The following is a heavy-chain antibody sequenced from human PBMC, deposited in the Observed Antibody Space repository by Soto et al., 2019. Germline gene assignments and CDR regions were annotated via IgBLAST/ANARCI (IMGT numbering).Heavy chain of an antibody. CDR1: GFTFSSYA. V-gene: IGHV3-23*01. CDR3: AKQSPYYYDSSGYYYVSYRRWAHFDY. Sequence: GGSLRLSCAASGFTFSSYAMSWVRQAPGKGLEWVSAISGSGGSTYYADSVKGRFTISRDNSKNTLYLQMNSLRAEDTAVYYCAKQSPYYYDSSGYYYVSYRRWAHFDYWGQGTLVTVSS. D-gene: IGHD3-22*01. J-gene: IGHJ4*02. CDR2: ISGSGGST.